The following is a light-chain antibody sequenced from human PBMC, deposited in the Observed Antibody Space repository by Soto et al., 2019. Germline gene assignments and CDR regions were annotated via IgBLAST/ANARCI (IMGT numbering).Light chain of an antibody. Sequence: QSALTQPASVSGSPGQSIIISCAGTSSDVGSYNLVSWYQQHPGKAPKLIIYEDSQRPSGVSTRFSGSKSGNTAPLTISGLQAEDEADYFCCSYAGGHTLVFGGVTKLTVL. V-gene: IGLV2-23*01. CDR2: EDS. J-gene: IGLJ3*02. CDR1: SSDVGSYNL. CDR3: CSYAGGHTLV.